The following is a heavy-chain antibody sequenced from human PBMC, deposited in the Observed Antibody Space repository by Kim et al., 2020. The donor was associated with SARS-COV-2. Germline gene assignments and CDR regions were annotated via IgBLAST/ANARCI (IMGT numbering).Heavy chain of an antibody. D-gene: IGHD2-2*02. CDR1: GFTFSSYG. Sequence: GGSLRLSCAASGFTFSSYGMHWVRQAPGKGLEWVAVISYDGSNKYYADSVKGRFTISRDNSKNTLYLQMNSLRAEDTAVYYCAKLSYCSSTSCYTDDYWGQGTLVTVSS. CDR3: AKLSYCSSTSCYTDDY. V-gene: IGHV3-30*18. CDR2: ISYDGSNK. J-gene: IGHJ4*02.